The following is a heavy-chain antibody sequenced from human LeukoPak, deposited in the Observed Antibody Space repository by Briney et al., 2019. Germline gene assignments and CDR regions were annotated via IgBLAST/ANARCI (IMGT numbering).Heavy chain of an antibody. Sequence: SETLSLTCSVSGASIGSSLYFWGWLRQPPGKGLEWIGSIYYRPTTFYSPSVKSRVAISLDRSNNQFSLRLSSVTAADTAVYYCARGRDWNFQGYFDYWGLGTLVAVSS. D-gene: IGHD1-7*01. V-gene: IGHV4-39*07. CDR3: ARGRDWNFQGYFDY. CDR2: IYYRPTT. J-gene: IGHJ4*02. CDR1: GASIGSSLYF.